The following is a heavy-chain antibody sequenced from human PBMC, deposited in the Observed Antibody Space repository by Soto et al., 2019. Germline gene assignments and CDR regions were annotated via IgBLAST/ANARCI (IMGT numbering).Heavy chain of an antibody. CDR2: INHSGST. J-gene: IGHJ4*02. CDR3: ARGGFPTSGSYYNVFGRRRSFDY. D-gene: IGHD3-10*01. CDR1: GGSFSGYY. Sequence: SETLSLTCAVYGGSFSGYYWSWIRQPPGKGLEWIGEINHSGSTNYNPSLKSRVTISVDTSKNQFSLKLSSVTAADTAVYYCARGGFPTSGSYYNVFGRRRSFDYWGPGILVTVSS. V-gene: IGHV4-34*01.